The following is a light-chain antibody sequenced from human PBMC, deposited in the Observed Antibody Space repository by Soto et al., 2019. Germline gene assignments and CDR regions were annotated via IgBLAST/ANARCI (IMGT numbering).Light chain of an antibody. Sequence: EIVMTQSPVTLSVSPGERAILSCRASQSVSSNLAWYQQKPGQAPRLLIYGASTRATGIPARFSGSGSGTEFTLTISSLQSEDFAVYYCQQYNNWRTFGQGTKVDIK. CDR3: QQYNNWRT. CDR2: GAS. J-gene: IGKJ1*01. V-gene: IGKV3-15*01. CDR1: QSVSSN.